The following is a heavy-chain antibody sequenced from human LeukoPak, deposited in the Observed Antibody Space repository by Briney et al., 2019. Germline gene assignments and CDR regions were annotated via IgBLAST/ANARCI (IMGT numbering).Heavy chain of an antibody. CDR2: FYGSGRT. J-gene: IGHJ5*02. CDR3: ARGDLKSDWFDP. D-gene: IGHD3-3*01. Sequence: PSETLSLTCTVSGDSISSGFYYWNWIRQPAGKGLEWIGRFYGSGRTNFNPSLKSRVTISSDTSKNQFSLKLRSVTAADTAVYYCARGDLKSDWFDPWSQGTLVTVSP. CDR1: GDSISSGFYY. V-gene: IGHV4-61*02.